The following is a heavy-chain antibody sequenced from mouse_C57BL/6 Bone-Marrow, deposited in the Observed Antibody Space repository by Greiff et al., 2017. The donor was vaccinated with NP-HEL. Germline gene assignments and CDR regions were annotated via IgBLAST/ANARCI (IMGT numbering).Heavy chain of an antibody. CDR3: ARPTYDYTFAY. J-gene: IGHJ3*01. V-gene: IGHV1-19*01. Sequence: EVQLKESGPVLVKPGASVKMSCKASGYTFTDYYMNWVKQSHGKSLEWIGVINPYNGGTSYNQKFKGKATLTVDKSSSTAYMELNSLTSEDSAVYYCARPTYDYTFAYWGQGTLVTVSA. D-gene: IGHD2-4*01. CDR1: GYTFTDYY. CDR2: INPYNGGT.